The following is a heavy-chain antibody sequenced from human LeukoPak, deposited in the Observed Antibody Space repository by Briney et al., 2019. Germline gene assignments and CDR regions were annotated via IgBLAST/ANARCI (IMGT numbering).Heavy chain of an antibody. D-gene: IGHD3-22*01. CDR2: IYYSGST. J-gene: IGHJ4*02. CDR3: ARASGYYQYNLNPGSNY. CDR1: GGSISSGDYY. V-gene: IGHV4-30-4*08. Sequence: SETLSLTCTVSGGSISSGDYYWSWIRQPPGKGLEWIGYIYYSGSTYYNPSLKSRVTISVDTSKNQFSLKLSSVTAADTAVYYCARASGYYQYNLNPGSNYWGQGTLVTVSS.